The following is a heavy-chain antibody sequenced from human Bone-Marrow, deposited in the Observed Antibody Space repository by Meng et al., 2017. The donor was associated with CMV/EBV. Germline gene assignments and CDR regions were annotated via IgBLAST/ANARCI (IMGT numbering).Heavy chain of an antibody. Sequence: SVKVSCKASGGTFSSYAISWVRQAPGQGLEWMGGIIPIFGTANYAQKFQGRVTITTDESTSTAYMELSSLRSEDTAVYYCATTDSYGYWFDPWGQGTLVTRLL. V-gene: IGHV1-69*05. CDR3: ATTDSYGYWFDP. CDR1: GGTFSSYA. CDR2: IIPIFGTA. D-gene: IGHD5-18*01. J-gene: IGHJ5*02.